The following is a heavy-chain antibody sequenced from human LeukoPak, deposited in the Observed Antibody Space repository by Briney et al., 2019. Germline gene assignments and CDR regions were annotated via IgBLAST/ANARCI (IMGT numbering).Heavy chain of an antibody. CDR3: ARGAFGSRAFDI. V-gene: IGHV1-69*13. D-gene: IGHD2-2*01. CDR2: IIPIFGTA. Sequence: ASVKVSCKASGGTFSSYAISWVRQAPGQGLEWMGGIIPIFGTANYAQKFQGRVTITADESTSTAYMELSSLRSDDTAVYYCARGAFGSRAFDIWGQGTMVTVSS. J-gene: IGHJ3*02. CDR1: GGTFSSYA.